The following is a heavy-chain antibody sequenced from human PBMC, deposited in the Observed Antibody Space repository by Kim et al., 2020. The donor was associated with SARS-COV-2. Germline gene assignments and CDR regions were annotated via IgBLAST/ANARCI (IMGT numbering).Heavy chain of an antibody. V-gene: IGHV3-7*01. J-gene: IGHJ6*02. CDR2: IKQDGSEK. CDR3: AREGGYESDYYYYYGMDV. D-gene: IGHD5-12*01. CDR1: GFTFSSYW. Sequence: GGSLRLSCAAYGFTFSSYWMSWVRQAPGKGREWVANIKQDGSEKYYMDSVKGRFTISRDNAKNSLYLQMNSLRAEDTAVYYCAREGGYESDYYYYYGMDVWGQGTTVTVSS.